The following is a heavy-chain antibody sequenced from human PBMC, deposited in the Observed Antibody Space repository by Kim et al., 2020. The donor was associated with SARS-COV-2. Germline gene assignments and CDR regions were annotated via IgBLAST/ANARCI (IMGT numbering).Heavy chain of an antibody. Sequence: GGSLRLSCAASGFTFSSYAMSWVRQAPGKGLEWVSAISGSGGSTYYADSVKGRFTISRDNSKNTLYLQMNSLRAEDTAGYYCAKELTRAYYDILTGYNTYDAFDIWGQGTMVNVSS. D-gene: IGHD3-9*01. CDR3: AKELTRAYYDILTGYNTYDAFDI. J-gene: IGHJ3*02. CDR2: ISGSGGST. V-gene: IGHV3-23*01. CDR1: GFTFSSYA.